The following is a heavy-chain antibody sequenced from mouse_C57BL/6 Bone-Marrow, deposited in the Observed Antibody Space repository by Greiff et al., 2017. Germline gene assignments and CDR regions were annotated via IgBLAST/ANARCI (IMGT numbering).Heavy chain of an antibody. J-gene: IGHJ4*01. Sequence: QVQLQQSGAELVRPGTSVKMSCKASGYTFTNYWIGWAKQRPGHGLEWIGDIYPGGGYTNYNEKFKGKDTLTADKSSSTAYMQFSSLTSEDSAIYYCARRELDAMDYWGQGTSVTVSS. D-gene: IGHD3-1*01. CDR3: ARRELDAMDY. CDR2: IYPGGGYT. V-gene: IGHV1-63*01. CDR1: GYTFTNYW.